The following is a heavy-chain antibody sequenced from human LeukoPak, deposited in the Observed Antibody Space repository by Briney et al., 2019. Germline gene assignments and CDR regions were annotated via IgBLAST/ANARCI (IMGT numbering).Heavy chain of an antibody. V-gene: IGHV4-61*02. CDR1: SGSISIGSSY. CDR3: ARETKQLEKTA. Sequence: SETLSLTCTVSSGSISIGSSYWRWIRQPAGKGLEWIVRIYNSGSTNYNPSLKSRVTISVDTSKNKFSLKLSSVTAADTAVYCCARETKQLEKTAWGQGTLVTVSS. CDR2: IYNSGST. D-gene: IGHD1-1*01. J-gene: IGHJ5*02.